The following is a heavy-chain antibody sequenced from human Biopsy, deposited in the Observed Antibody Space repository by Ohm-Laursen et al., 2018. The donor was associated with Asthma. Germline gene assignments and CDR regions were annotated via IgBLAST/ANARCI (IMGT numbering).Heavy chain of an antibody. CDR2: IIPIFGPT. Sequence: SVKVSCKASGGTFSSNSINWVRQAPGQELEWMGRIIPIFGPTNYAQKFQGRVTISADDSTSTAYMELSSLSSEDTALYYCARGPEYVRSSGALDYWGQGTLVTVSS. V-gene: IGHV1-69*13. CDR3: ARGPEYVRSSGALDY. D-gene: IGHD2-2*01. CDR1: GGTFSSNS. J-gene: IGHJ4*02.